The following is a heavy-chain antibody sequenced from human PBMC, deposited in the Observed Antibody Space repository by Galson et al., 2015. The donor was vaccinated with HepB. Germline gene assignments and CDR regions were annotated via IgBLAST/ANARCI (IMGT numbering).Heavy chain of an antibody. V-gene: IGHV5-51*07. CDR3: ATTSGRSSFDI. Sequence: QSGAEVKKPGESLKISCKTSGYKFTNYWIGWVHQMPGKGPEWMGLIYPVDSDTRYSPSFQGQVTISVDKSISTAYLQWSSLKTSDTAIYYCATTSGRSSFDIWGQGTMVTVSS. D-gene: IGHD3-3*01. CDR2: IYPVDSDT. CDR1: GYKFTNYW. J-gene: IGHJ3*02.